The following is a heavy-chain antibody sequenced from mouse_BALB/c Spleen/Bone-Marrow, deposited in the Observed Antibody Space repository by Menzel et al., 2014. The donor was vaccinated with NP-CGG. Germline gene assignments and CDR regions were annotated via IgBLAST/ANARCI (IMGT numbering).Heavy chain of an antibody. D-gene: IGHD2-1*01. CDR2: IRSKANNHAT. V-gene: IGHV6-6*01. J-gene: IGHJ2*01. CDR1: GFTFSDAW. Sequence: EVQLQQSGRGLVQPGGSMKLSCAASGFTFSDAWMDWVRQSPEKGLDWVAEIRSKANNHATFYAESVKGRFTISRDDSKSCVYLQMNSLRPEDTGIYYCVRNYGSYLYWGQGTTLTVSS. CDR3: VRNYGSYLY.